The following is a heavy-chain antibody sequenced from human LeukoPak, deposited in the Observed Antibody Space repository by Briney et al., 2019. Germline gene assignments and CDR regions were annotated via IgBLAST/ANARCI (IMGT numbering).Heavy chain of an antibody. CDR1: GFTFSSYA. CDR3: VKDRTGTYTLDY. J-gene: IGHJ4*02. CDR2: ISYDGSNK. D-gene: IGHD3-10*01. V-gene: IGHV3-30-3*01. Sequence: GGSLRLSCAASGFTFSSYAMHWVRQAPGKGLEWVAAISYDGSNKYYADSVKGRFTISRDNSKNTLNLQMNSLRAEDTAVYYCVKDRTGTYTLDYWGQGTLVTVSS.